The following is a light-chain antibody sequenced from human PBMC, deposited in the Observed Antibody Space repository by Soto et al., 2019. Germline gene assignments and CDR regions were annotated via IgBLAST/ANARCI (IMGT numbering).Light chain of an antibody. J-gene: IGKJ1*01. Sequence: EIVLTQSPGTLSLSPGERATLSCRASQSVSSSYLAWYQLKPGQAPMLLIYGASSRATGIPDRFSGSGSGTDFTLTISRLEPEDFAVYYCQQYGNSRAFGQGTKVEIK. CDR1: QSVSSSY. V-gene: IGKV3-20*01. CDR3: QQYGNSRA. CDR2: GAS.